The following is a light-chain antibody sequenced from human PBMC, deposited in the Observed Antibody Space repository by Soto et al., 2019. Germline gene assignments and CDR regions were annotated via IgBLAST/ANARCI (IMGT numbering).Light chain of an antibody. CDR2: EVS. Sequence: QSVLTQPPSASGSPGQSVTISCTGTSSDVGGYNYVSWYQQHPGKAPKLMIYEVSKRPLGVPDRFSGSKSGNTASLTVSGLQAEDEADYYCSSYAGSNNLGVFGTGTKLTVL. J-gene: IGLJ1*01. CDR3: SSYAGSNNLGV. V-gene: IGLV2-8*01. CDR1: SSDVGGYNY.